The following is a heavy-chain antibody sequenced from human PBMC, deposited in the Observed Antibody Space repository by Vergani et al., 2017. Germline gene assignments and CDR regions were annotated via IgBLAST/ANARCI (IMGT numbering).Heavy chain of an antibody. CDR3: ARVMYRDEASTGYRLEGMDI. D-gene: IGHD3-9*01. V-gene: IGHV4-34*11. J-gene: IGHJ6*02. CDR1: GGSFSGYY. Sequence: QVQLQQWGARLLKPSETLSLTCAVYGGSFSGYYWSWIRQPPGKGLEWIGYIYSTGSTNYNPSLNSRVTMSVDTSKNQFSLKLRSVTAADTAVYFCARVMYRDEASTGYRLEGMDIWGQGTTVTISS. CDR2: IYSTGST.